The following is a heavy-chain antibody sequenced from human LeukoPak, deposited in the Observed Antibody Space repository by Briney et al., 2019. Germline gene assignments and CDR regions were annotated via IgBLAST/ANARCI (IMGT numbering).Heavy chain of an antibody. V-gene: IGHV3-43*02. CDR1: GFMFHDYA. J-gene: IGHJ4*02. CDR2: ISGDGGST. CDR3: ARESESSGWYDY. Sequence: GESLKISCAAPGFMFHDYAIHWVRQASGKGLEWVSLISGDGGSTFYADSVKGRFTISRDNSKNSLYLQMNSLRSDDTALYYCARESESSGWYDYWGQGTLVTVSS. D-gene: IGHD6-19*01.